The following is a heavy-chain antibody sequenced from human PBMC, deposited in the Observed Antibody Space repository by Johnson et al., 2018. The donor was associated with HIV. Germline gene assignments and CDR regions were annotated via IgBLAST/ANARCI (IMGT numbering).Heavy chain of an antibody. CDR2: ISYDGNIK. J-gene: IGHJ3*02. D-gene: IGHD3-16*01. V-gene: IGHV3-30*04. Sequence: QVQLVESGGGLAQPGRSLRLSCAASGFTFSSYAMHWVRQAPGKGLEWVAVISYDGNIKYYADSVKGRFTISRDNAKNTLYLQMNSLRAEDTAVYYCAKDRLFGFRNDAFDIWGQGTMVTVSS. CDR3: AKDRLFGFRNDAFDI. CDR1: GFTFSSYA.